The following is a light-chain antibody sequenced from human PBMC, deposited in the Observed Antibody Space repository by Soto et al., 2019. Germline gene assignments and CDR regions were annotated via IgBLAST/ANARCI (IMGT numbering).Light chain of an antibody. Sequence: QSALTQPASVSGSPGQSITISCTGTSRDVGSYDLVSWYQHHPGKAANLMIYEGTKRPSGVSNRFSGSKSGNTASLAISGLQAEDEADYYCCSYAGSTTYVFGTGTKVTVL. V-gene: IGLV2-23*01. J-gene: IGLJ1*01. CDR2: EGT. CDR1: SRDVGSYDL. CDR3: CSYAGSTTYV.